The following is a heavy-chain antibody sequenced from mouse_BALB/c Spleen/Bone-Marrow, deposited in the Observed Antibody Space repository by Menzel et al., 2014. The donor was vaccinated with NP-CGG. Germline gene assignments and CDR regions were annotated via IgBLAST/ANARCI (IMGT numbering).Heavy chain of an antibody. CDR2: INPDSSTI. Sequence: EVKLQESGGGLVQPGGSLKLSCVASGFDFTRYWMSWVRQAPGKGLEWIGEINPDSSTINYTPSLKDKFIISRDDAKNTLYLQMSKVRSEDAALYYCGLLDYYGYHDVWGAGTTVTISS. CDR3: GLLDYYGYHDV. V-gene: IGHV4-1*02. CDR1: GFDFTRYW. D-gene: IGHD1-1*01. J-gene: IGHJ1*01.